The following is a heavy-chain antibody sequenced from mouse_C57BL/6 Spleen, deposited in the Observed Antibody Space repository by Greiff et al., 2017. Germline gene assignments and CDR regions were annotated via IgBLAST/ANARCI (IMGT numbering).Heavy chain of an antibody. Sequence: QVQLQQSGAELVKPGASVKLSCKASGYTFTSYWMHWVKQRPGRGLEWIGRIDPNSGGTKYNEKFKSKATLAVDTPSSAAYMQLSSLTSEDSAVYYCARGSGETTGRYFDVWGTGTTVTVSS. CDR2: IDPNSGGT. CDR1: GYTFTSYW. J-gene: IGHJ1*03. V-gene: IGHV1-72*01. CDR3: ARGSGETTGRYFDV. D-gene: IGHD1-1*01.